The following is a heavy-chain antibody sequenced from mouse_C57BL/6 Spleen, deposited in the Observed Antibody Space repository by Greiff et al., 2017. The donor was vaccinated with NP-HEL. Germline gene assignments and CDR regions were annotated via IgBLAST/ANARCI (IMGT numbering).Heavy chain of an antibody. CDR3: ARYYGSSPLFDY. CDR1: GYTFTSYW. Sequence: QVQLQQPGAELVKPGASVKMSCKASGYTFTSYWITWVKQRPGQGLEWIGDIYPGSGSTNYNEKFKSKATLTVDTSSSTAYMQLSSLTSEDSAVYYCARYYGSSPLFDYWGQGTTLTVSS. V-gene: IGHV1-55*01. CDR2: IYPGSGST. D-gene: IGHD1-1*01. J-gene: IGHJ2*01.